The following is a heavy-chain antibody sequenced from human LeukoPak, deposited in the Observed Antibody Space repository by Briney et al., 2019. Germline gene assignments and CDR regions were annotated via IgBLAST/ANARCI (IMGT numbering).Heavy chain of an antibody. D-gene: IGHD2-2*01. CDR3: ARRMGVPSNWFDP. CDR1: GGSISSYY. Sequence: TETLSLACTVSGGSISSYYWSWIRQPPGKGLEWVGYIYYSGSTNYNPSLKSRVTISVDTSKNQFSLKLGSVTAADTAVYYCARRMGVPSNWFDPWGQGTLVTVSS. V-gene: IGHV4-59*01. CDR2: IYYSGST. J-gene: IGHJ5*02.